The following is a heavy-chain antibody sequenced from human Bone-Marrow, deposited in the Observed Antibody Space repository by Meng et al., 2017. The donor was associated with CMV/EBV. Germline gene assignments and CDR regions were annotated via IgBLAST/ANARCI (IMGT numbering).Heavy chain of an antibody. Sequence: ESLKISCAVSGGSITISNWWSWVRQPPGKGLEWIGEFSQSGSTNYSPSLKSRVTMSLDKSKNQFSLQLSSVTAADTAVYYCATQDAFCSVFWGQGALVTVYS. CDR2: FSQSGST. V-gene: IGHV4/OR15-8*01. CDR1: GGSITISNW. D-gene: IGHD2-15*01. CDR3: ATQDAFCSVF. J-gene: IGHJ4*02.